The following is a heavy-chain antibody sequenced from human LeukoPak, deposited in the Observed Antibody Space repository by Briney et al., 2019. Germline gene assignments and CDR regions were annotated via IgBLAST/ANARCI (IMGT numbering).Heavy chain of an antibody. V-gene: IGHV4-34*01. D-gene: IGHD2-2*01. CDR1: GGSFSGYY. CDR3: ARGRVGDIVVVPAAMDFDY. J-gene: IGHJ4*02. Sequence: SETLSLTCAVYGGSFSGYYWSWIRQPPGKGLEWIGEINHSGSTNYNPSLKSRVTISVDTSKNQFSLKLRSVTAADTAVYYCARGRVGDIVVVPAAMDFDYWGQGTLVTVSS. CDR2: INHSGST.